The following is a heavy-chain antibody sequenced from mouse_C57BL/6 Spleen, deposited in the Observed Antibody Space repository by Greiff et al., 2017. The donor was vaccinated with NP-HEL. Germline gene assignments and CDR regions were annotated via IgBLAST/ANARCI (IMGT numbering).Heavy chain of an antibody. Sequence: QVHVKQPGAELVKPGASVKVSCKASGYTFTSYWMHWVKQRPGQGLEWIGRIHPSDSDTNYNQKFKGKATLTVDKSSSTAYMQLSSLTSEDSAVYYCAIYYDYEETWFAYWGQGTLVTVSA. V-gene: IGHV1-74*01. D-gene: IGHD2-4*01. CDR2: IHPSDSDT. J-gene: IGHJ3*01. CDR1: GYTFTSYW. CDR3: AIYYDYEETWFAY.